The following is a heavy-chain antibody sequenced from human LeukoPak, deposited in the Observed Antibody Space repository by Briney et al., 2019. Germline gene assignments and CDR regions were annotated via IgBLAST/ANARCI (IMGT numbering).Heavy chain of an antibody. V-gene: IGHV4-38-2*01. CDR3: ARLSTVIIFDY. CDR1: GYSISSGYY. CDR2: IYHSGST. D-gene: IGHD4-11*01. Sequence: PSETLSLTCAVSGYSISSGYYWGWIRQPPGKGLEWIGSIYHSGSTYYNPSLKSRVTISVDTSKNQFSLKLSSVTAADTAVYYCARLSTVIIFDYWGQGTQVTVSS. J-gene: IGHJ4*02.